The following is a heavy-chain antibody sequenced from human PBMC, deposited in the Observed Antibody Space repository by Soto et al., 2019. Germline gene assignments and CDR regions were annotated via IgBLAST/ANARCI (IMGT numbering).Heavy chain of an antibody. V-gene: IGHV4-59*08. CDR2: IYYSGST. Sequence: SETRSLTCSVSGGSINNYYWSWIRQPPGKGLEWIGYIYYSGSTNYNPSLKSRVTISVDTSKNQFSLKLSSVTAADTAVYYCVRQSVDCSGGSCYTYYFDYWGQGTLVTVS. D-gene: IGHD2-15*01. CDR3: VRQSVDCSGGSCYTYYFDY. J-gene: IGHJ4*02. CDR1: GGSINNYY.